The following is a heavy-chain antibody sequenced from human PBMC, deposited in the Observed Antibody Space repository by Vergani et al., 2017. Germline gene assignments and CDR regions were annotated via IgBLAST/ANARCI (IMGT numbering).Heavy chain of an antibody. CDR1: GGSITSGSFY. V-gene: IGHV4-61*02. CDR3: ARDSWTSELRGVYWFDT. J-gene: IGHJ5*02. Sequence: QVQLHESGPGLVKPSQTLSLTCTVSGGSITSGSFYWSWIRQPAGKGLEWLGRIHSSGTTNYNPSLQSRVTLSVDTSKNQLSLRMTSVTAADTAVYYCARDSWTSELRGVYWFDTWGQGTLGSVSS. D-gene: IGHD3-10*01. CDR2: IHSSGTT.